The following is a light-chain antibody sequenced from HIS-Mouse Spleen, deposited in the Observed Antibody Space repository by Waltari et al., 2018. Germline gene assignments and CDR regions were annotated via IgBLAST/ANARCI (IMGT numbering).Light chain of an antibody. Sequence: HSALTQPASVSGSPGQSITISCPGTSSDVGVYNYVSSNQQHPGKARKLMIHYVSNRPAGVSKRFSGSKSGNTASLTISGLQAEDEADYYCSSYTSSSTLVVFGGGTKLTVL. CDR2: YVS. V-gene: IGLV2-14*03. CDR3: SSYTSSSTLVV. J-gene: IGLJ2*01. CDR1: SSDVGVYNY.